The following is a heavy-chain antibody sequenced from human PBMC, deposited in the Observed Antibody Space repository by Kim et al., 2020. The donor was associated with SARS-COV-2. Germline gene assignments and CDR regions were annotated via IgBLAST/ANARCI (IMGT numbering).Heavy chain of an antibody. CDR1: GYTFTSYA. CDR3: ARGMSSGWYEPYYYYYYGMDV. V-gene: IGHV7-4-1*02. J-gene: IGHJ6*02. CDR2: INTNTGNP. D-gene: IGHD6-19*01. Sequence: ASVKVSCKASGYTFTSYAMNWVRQAPGQGLEWMGWINTNTGNPTYAQGFTGRFVFSLDTSVSTAYLQISSLKAEDTAVYYCARGMSSGWYEPYYYYYYGMDVWGQGTTVTVSS.